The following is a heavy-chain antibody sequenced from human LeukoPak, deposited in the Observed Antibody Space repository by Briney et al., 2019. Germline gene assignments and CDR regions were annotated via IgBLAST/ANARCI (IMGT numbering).Heavy chain of an antibody. J-gene: IGHJ4*02. CDR2: INWNGGST. D-gene: IGHD3-22*01. CDR1: GFTFDDYG. Sequence: GGSLRLSCAASGFTFDDYGISWVRQAPGKGLEWVSGINWNGGSTGYADSVKGRFTISRDNAKNSLYLQMNSLRAEDTALYYCARDSPYYYDSSGYYTPFDYWGQGTLVTVSS. V-gene: IGHV3-20*04. CDR3: ARDSPYYYDSSGYYTPFDY.